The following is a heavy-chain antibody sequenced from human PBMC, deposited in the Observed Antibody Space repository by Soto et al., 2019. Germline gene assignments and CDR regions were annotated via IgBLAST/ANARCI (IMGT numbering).Heavy chain of an antibody. J-gene: IGHJ3*02. CDR3: ARCPFKLLRTGTFDI. CDR2: INHSGST. V-gene: IGHV4-34*01. Sequence: QVQLQQWGAGLLKPSETLSLTCAVYGGSFRGYFWSWIRQPPGKGLEWIGEINHSGSTNYNPSLMSRVTILVDASKNQVSLRLSSVTAADTAVYFCARCPFKLLRTGTFDIWGQGTMVTVSS. D-gene: IGHD3-16*01. CDR1: GGSFRGYF.